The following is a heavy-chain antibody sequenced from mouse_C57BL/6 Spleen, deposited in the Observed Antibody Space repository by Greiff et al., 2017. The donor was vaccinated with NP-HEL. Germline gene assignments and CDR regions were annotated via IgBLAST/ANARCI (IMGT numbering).Heavy chain of an antibody. CDR3: ARCSFYYDYDDWYFDV. CDR1: GYTFTSYW. Sequence: QVQLQQPGAELVKPGASVKLSCKASGYTFTSYWMHWVKQRPGRGLEWIGRIDPNSGGTKYNEKFKSKATLTVDKPSSTAYMQLSSLTSEDSSVYYCARCSFYYDYDDWYFDVWGTGTTVTVSS. D-gene: IGHD2-4*01. V-gene: IGHV1-72*01. J-gene: IGHJ1*03. CDR2: IDPNSGGT.